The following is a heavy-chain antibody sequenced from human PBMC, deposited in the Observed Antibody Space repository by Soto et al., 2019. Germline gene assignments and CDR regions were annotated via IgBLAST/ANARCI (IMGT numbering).Heavy chain of an antibody. Sequence: QVQVVESGGGVVQPGRSLRLSCAASGFTFSSYAMHWVRQAPGKGLEWVAVISYDGSNKYYADSVKGRFTISRDNSKNTLYLQMNSMRDEDTAVYYCARGASMATIREWFDYWGQGTLVTVSS. D-gene: IGHD5-12*01. V-gene: IGHV3-30-3*01. CDR2: ISYDGSNK. CDR3: ARGASMATIREWFDY. CDR1: GFTFSSYA. J-gene: IGHJ4*02.